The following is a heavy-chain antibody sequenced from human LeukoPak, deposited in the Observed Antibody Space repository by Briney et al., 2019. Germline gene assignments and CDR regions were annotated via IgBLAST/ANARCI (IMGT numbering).Heavy chain of an antibody. CDR1: GGSISSSSYY. D-gene: IGHD6-19*01. CDR3: ARHAVYAGSGWSFDY. J-gene: IGHJ4*02. Sequence: SETLSLTCTVSGGSISSSSYYWGWIRQPPGKGLEWIGSIYYSGSTYYNPSLKSRVTISVDTSKNQFSLNLSSVTAADTAVYYCARHAVYAGSGWSFDYWGQGALVTVSS. CDR2: IYYSGST. V-gene: IGHV4-39*01.